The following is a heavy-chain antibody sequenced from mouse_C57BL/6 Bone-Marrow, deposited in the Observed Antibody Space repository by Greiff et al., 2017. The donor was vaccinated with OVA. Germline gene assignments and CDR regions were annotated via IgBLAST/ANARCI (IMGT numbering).Heavy chain of an antibody. V-gene: IGHV1-19*01. Sequence: EVQLVESGPVLVKPGASVKMSCKASGYTFTDYYMNWVKQSHGKSLEWIGVINPYNGGTSYNQKFKGKATLTVDKSSSTAYMELNSLTSEDSAVYYCALFYHQAWFAYWGQGTLVTVSA. CDR3: ALFYHQAWFAY. CDR1: GYTFTDYY. J-gene: IGHJ3*01. D-gene: IGHD2-1*01. CDR2: INPYNGGT.